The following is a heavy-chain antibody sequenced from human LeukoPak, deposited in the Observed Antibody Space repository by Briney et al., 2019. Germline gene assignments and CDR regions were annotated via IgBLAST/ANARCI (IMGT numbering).Heavy chain of an antibody. CDR3: TKDRGFGQFLWGNDY. D-gene: IGHD3-10*01. CDR2: IRNDGSDK. Sequence: TGGSLRLSCAASGFTFSSYEMNWVRQAPGKGLEWVAFIRNDGSDKYYGVSVKGRFTISRDNSKNTLYLQMNSLRAEDTALYYCTKDRGFGQFLWGNDYWGQGTLVTVSS. J-gene: IGHJ4*02. V-gene: IGHV3-30*02. CDR1: GFTFSSYE.